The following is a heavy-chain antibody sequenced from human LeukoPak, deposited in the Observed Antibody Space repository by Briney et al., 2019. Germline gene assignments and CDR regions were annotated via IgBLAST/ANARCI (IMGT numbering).Heavy chain of an antibody. CDR2: IRYDGSNK. J-gene: IGHJ4*02. D-gene: IGHD1-26*01. CDR3: AKDLRFVGATRAGGFDY. CDR1: GFTFSSYG. Sequence: PGGSLRLSCAASGFTFSSYGMHWVRQAPGKGLEWVAFIRYDGSNKYYADSVKGRFTISRDNSKNTLYLQMNSLRAEDTAVYYCAKDLRFVGATRAGGFDYWGQGTLVTVSS. V-gene: IGHV3-30*02.